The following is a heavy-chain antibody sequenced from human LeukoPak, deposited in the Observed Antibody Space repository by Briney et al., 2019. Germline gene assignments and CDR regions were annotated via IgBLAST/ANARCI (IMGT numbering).Heavy chain of an antibody. CDR2: IYYSGST. Sequence: SQTLSLTCTVSGGSISSGDYYWSWIRQPPGKGLEWIGYIYYSGSTDYSPSLKSRVTISVDTSKNQFSLKLRSVTAADTAVYYCARGKSKFDYWGQGTLVTVSS. CDR1: GGSISSGDYY. CDR3: ARGKSKFDY. J-gene: IGHJ4*02. V-gene: IGHV4-30-4*08.